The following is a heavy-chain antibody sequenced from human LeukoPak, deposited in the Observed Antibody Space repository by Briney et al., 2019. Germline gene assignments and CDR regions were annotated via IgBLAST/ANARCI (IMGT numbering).Heavy chain of an antibody. V-gene: IGHV4-34*01. CDR2: INHSGST. D-gene: IGHD3-3*01. J-gene: IGHJ5*02. CDR1: GGSISSYY. Sequence: SETLSLTCTVSGGSISSYYWSWIRQPPGKGLEWIGEINHSGSTNYNPSLKSRVTISVDTSKNQFSLKLSSVTAADTAVYYCARALGRLRFLEWLFNWFDPWGQGTLVTVSS. CDR3: ARALGRLRFLEWLFNWFDP.